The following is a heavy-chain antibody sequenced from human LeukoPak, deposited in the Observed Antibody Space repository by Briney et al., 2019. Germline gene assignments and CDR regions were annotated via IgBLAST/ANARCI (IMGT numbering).Heavy chain of an antibody. D-gene: IGHD3-22*01. CDR3: AKVSEIVVVFDY. CDR1: GYTFTKYA. V-gene: IGHV1-3*03. J-gene: IGHJ4*02. CDR2: ITADDGDT. Sequence: WASVKVSCKASGYTFTKYAIHWVRQAPGHRLEWMGWITADDGDTKYSEDLQGRVTITSDTSASTAYMELSSLTSEDMAVYYCAKVSEIVVVFDYWGQGTLVTVSS.